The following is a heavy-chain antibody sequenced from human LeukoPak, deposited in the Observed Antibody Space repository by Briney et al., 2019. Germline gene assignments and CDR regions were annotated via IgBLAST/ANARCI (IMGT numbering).Heavy chain of an antibody. D-gene: IGHD6-6*01. CDR3: ARRAARWWFDP. CDR2: IKQDGSEK. V-gene: IGHV3-7*01. Sequence: GGSLRLSCAATGFTFSSYWMSWVRQAPGKGLEWVADIKQDGSEKYYVDSVKGRLTISRDNAKNSLYLQMNSLRAEDTAVYYCARRAARWWFDPWGQGTLVTVSS. J-gene: IGHJ5*02. CDR1: GFTFSSYW.